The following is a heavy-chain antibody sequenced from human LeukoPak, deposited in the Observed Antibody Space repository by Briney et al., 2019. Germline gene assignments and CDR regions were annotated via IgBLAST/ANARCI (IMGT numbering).Heavy chain of an antibody. CDR3: ARGTGTYSDAFDV. Sequence: ASVKVSCKASGYTFTSYYMHWVRQAPGQGLEWMGIINPGGGGTSYAQKFQGRVTMTRDTSTSTAYMELGSLTSDDTAVYYCARGTGTYSDAFDVWGQGTMVLVSS. CDR1: GYTFTSYY. V-gene: IGHV1-46*01. J-gene: IGHJ3*01. CDR2: INPGGGGT. D-gene: IGHD1-26*01.